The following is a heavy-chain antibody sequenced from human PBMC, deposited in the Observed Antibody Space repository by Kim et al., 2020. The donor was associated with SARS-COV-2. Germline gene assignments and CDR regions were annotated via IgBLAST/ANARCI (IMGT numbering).Heavy chain of an antibody. J-gene: IGHJ6*02. D-gene: IGHD2-15*01. V-gene: IGHV3-30*18. CDR2: ISYDGNNK. CDR1: GFTFSSHG. Sequence: GGSLRLSCAASGFTFSSHGMNWVRQAPGRGLEWVAVISYDGNNKYYGDSVNGRFTISRDNSKNTLYLQMNRLRDEDTAVYYCAKDQGGYCSGGSCSNGMDVGGQGTTVTVSS. CDR3: AKDQGGYCSGGSCSNGMDV.